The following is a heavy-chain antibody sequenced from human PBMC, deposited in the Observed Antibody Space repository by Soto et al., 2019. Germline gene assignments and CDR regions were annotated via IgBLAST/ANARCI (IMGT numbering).Heavy chain of an antibody. D-gene: IGHD1-1*01. V-gene: IGHV1-18*01. CDR1: GYAFTTYG. CDR2: ISAHNGNT. CDR3: ARGGYGDY. J-gene: IGHJ4*02. Sequence: QVHLVQSGAEVKKPGASVKVSCKGSGYAFTTYGITWVRQAPGQGLEWMGWISAHNGNTNYAQKLQGRVTVTRDTSTSTAYMELRRLRSDDTAVYYCARGGYGDYWGQGALVTVSS.